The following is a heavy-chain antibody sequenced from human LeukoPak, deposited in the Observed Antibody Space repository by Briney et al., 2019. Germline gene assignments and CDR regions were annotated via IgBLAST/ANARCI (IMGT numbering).Heavy chain of an antibody. CDR3: ARVRPNWNDGTFDY. CDR1: GASITNYY. Sequence: SEALSLTCTVSGASITNYYWSWIRQSAGKGLEWIGRIYPSGSTHSNPSLKSRVTMSLDTSKNQFSLGLSSVTAADTAVYYCARVRPNWNDGTFDYWGQGTLVTVSS. J-gene: IGHJ4*02. V-gene: IGHV4-4*07. CDR2: IYPSGST. D-gene: IGHD1-1*01.